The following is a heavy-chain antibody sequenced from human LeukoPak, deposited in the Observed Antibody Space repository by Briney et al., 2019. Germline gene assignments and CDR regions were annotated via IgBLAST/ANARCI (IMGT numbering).Heavy chain of an antibody. CDR2: IHYTGST. J-gene: IGHJ1*01. CDR1: GDSFSDFSYY. V-gene: IGHV4-39*07. CDR3: ARLKYYYDSSGYRAEYFQH. D-gene: IGHD3-22*01. Sequence: SETLSLTCTVSGDSFSDFSYYWGWIRQPPGKGLEWIGSIHYTGSTYYNPSLKSRVTLSVDTSKNQFSLKLSSVTAADTAVYYCARLKYYYDSSGYRAEYFQHWGQGTLVTVSS.